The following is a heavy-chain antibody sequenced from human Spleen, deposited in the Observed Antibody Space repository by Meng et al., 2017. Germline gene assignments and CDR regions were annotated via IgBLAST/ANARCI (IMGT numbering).Heavy chain of an antibody. CDR2: IIPIFGTA. V-gene: IGHV1-69*06. J-gene: IGHJ4*02. Sequence: SVKVSCKASGGTFSSYAISWVRQAPGQGLEWMGGIIPIFGTANYAQKFQGRVTITADKSTSTAYMELSSLRSEDTAVYYGASTSPPYYYDSSGPGYFDYWGQGTLVTVSS. CDR1: GGTFSSYA. CDR3: ASTSPPYYYDSSGPGYFDY. D-gene: IGHD3-22*01.